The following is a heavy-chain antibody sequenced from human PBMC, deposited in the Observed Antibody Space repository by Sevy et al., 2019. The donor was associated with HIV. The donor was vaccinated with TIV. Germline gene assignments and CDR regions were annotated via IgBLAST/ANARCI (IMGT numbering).Heavy chain of an antibody. J-gene: IGHJ4*01. CDR2: IYYSGNT. CDR3: ARVVDFWSGYLDY. D-gene: IGHD3-3*01. Sequence: SETLSLTCTVSGDSISSSTYHWGWIRQSPGKGLEWIGNIYYSGNTNYNPSLTSRATISVDTSKNQFSPNLTSVTAADTAVCYCARVVDFWSGYLDYWGQGTLVTVSS. V-gene: IGHV4-39*01. CDR1: GDSISSSTYH.